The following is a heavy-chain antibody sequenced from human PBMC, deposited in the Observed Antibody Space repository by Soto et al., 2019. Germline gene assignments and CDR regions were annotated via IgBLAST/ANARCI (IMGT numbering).Heavy chain of an antibody. CDR1: GFTFSSYA. J-gene: IGHJ3*02. V-gene: IGHV3-30-3*01. D-gene: IGHD2-8*01. Sequence: GGSLRLSCAASGFTFSSYAMHWVRQAPSKELEWVAVISYDGSNKYYADYVKGRFTISRDNSKNTLYLQMNSLRAEDTAVYYCARPSIVLMVYGGAFDIWGQGTMVTVSS. CDR3: ARPSIVLMVYGGAFDI. CDR2: ISYDGSNK.